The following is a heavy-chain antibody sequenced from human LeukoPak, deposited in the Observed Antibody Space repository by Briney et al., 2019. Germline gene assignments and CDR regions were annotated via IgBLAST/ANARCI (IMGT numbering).Heavy chain of an antibody. V-gene: IGHV1-24*01. CDR3: ATCSSTSCYRRNAFDI. D-gene: IGHD2-2*01. CDR1: GYTLTELS. Sequence: ASVKVSCQVSGYTLTELSMHWVRQAPGKGLEWMGGFDPEDGETIYAQKFQGRVTMTEDTSTDTAYMELSSLRSEDTAVYYCATCSSTSCYRRNAFDIWGQGTMVTVSS. CDR2: FDPEDGET. J-gene: IGHJ3*02.